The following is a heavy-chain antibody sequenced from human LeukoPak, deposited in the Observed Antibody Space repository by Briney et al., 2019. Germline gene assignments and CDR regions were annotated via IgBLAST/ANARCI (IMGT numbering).Heavy chain of an antibody. J-gene: IGHJ5*02. D-gene: IGHD5-18*01. CDR3: ARTPVDTAMVKNTWFDP. Sequence: SETLSLTCTVSGGSISSSSYYWGWIRQPPGTGLEWIGSIYYSGSTNYNPSLKSRVTISVDTSKNQFSLKLSSVTAADTAVYYCARTPVDTAMVKNTWFDPWGQGTLVTVSS. CDR2: IYYSGST. V-gene: IGHV4-39*07. CDR1: GGSISSSSYY.